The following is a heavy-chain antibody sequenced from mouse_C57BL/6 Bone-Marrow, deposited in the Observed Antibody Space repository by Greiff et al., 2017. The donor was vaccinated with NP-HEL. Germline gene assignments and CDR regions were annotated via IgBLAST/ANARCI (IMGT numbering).Heavy chain of an antibody. CDR3: TTFGYQFAY. V-gene: IGHV14-4*01. J-gene: IGHJ3*01. Sequence: DVKLVESGAELVRPGASVKLSCTASGFNIKDDYMHWVKQRPEQGLEWIGWIDPENGDTEYASKFQGKATITADTSSNTAYLQLSSLTSEDTAVYYCTTFGYQFAYWGQGTLVTVSA. CDR2: IDPENGDT. D-gene: IGHD2-2*01. CDR1: GFNIKDDY.